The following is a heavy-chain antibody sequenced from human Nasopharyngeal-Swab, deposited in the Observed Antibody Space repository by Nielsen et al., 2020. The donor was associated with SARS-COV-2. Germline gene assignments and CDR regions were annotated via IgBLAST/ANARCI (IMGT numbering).Heavy chain of an antibody. Sequence: GGSLRLSCAASGFTFSSYAMSWVRQAPGKGPEWVSVIYSGGSSTYYADSVKGRFTISRDNSKNTLYLQMNSLRAEDTAVYYCAKDQGSYYDYWGQGTLVTVSS. J-gene: IGHJ4*02. V-gene: IGHV3-23*03. D-gene: IGHD1-26*01. CDR1: GFTFSSYA. CDR3: AKDQGSYYDY. CDR2: IYSGGSST.